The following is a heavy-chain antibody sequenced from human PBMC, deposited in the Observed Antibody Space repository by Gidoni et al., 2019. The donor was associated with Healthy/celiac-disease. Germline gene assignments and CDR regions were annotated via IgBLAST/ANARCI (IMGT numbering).Heavy chain of an antibody. V-gene: IGHV1-58*01. J-gene: IGHJ4*02. CDR1: GFTFTSSA. D-gene: IGHD1-26*01. CDR3: AADPYSGSYLDFDY. Sequence: QMQLVQSGPEVKKPGTSVKVSCKASGFTFTSSAVQWVRQARGQRLEWIGWIVVGSGNTNYAQKFQERVTITRDMSTSTAYMELSSLRSEDTAVYYCAADPYSGSYLDFDYWGQGTLVTVSS. CDR2: IVVGSGNT.